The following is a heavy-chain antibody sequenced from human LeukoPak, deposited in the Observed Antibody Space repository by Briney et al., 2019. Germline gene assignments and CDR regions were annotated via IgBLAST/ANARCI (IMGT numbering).Heavy chain of an antibody. CDR2: IYPGDSDT. CDR3: ERGPQTPGYSSGRNYFQH. V-gene: IGHV5-51*01. Sequence: GESLKVSCKGSGYSFTSYWIGWVRQMPGKGLEWIVIIYPGDSDTRYSPSFQGQVTISADKSISTAYLQWSSLKASDTAMHYCERGPQTPGYSSGRNYFQHWGQGTLVTVSS. CDR1: GYSFTSYW. D-gene: IGHD6-19*01. J-gene: IGHJ1*01.